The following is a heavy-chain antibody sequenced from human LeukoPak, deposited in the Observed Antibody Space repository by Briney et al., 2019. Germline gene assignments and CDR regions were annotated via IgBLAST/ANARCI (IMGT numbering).Heavy chain of an antibody. Sequence: SVKVSCKASGGTFSSYAISWVRQAPGQGLEWMGGIIPIFGTANYAQKFQGRVTITADKATSTAYMELSSLRSEDTAVYYCASGNIVVVPAAGVDNWFDPWGQGTLVTVSS. CDR1: GGTFSSYA. D-gene: IGHD2-2*01. V-gene: IGHV1-69*06. CDR2: IIPIFGTA. J-gene: IGHJ5*02. CDR3: ASGNIVVVPAAGVDNWFDP.